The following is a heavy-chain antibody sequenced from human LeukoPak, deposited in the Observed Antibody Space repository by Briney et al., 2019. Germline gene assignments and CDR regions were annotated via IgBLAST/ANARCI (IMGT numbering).Heavy chain of an antibody. CDR3: ARGEVVVVPATFDY. Sequence: GRSLRLSCAASGFTFSSYGMHWVRQAPGKGLEWVAVIWYDGSNKYYADSVKGRFTISRDNSKNTLYLQMNSLRAEDTAVYYCARGEVVVVPATFDYWGQGTLVTVSS. D-gene: IGHD2-2*01. J-gene: IGHJ4*02. CDR2: IWYDGSNK. CDR1: GFTFSSYG. V-gene: IGHV3-33*01.